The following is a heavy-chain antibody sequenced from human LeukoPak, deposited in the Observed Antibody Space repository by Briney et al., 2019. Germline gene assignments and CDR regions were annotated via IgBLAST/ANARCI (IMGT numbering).Heavy chain of an antibody. CDR1: GYTFTAYY. Sequence: ASVKVSCKASGYTFTAYYVHWVRQAPGQGLEWMGWISAYDGNTNYAQKLQGRVTMTTDTSTSTAYMELRTLSSDDTAVYYCARGSSGWPNYYFDFWGQGTLVTVSS. CDR2: ISAYDGNT. J-gene: IGHJ4*02. V-gene: IGHV1-18*04. D-gene: IGHD6-19*01. CDR3: ARGSSGWPNYYFDF.